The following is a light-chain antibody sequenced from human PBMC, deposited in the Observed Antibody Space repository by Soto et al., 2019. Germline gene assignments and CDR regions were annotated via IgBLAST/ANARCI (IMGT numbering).Light chain of an antibody. J-gene: IGKJ3*01. V-gene: IGKV3-20*01. CDR2: GAS. CDR1: QSISGNF. Sequence: EFVMTQSPATLSLSPGERATLSCRARQSISGNFVAWYQKKPGQAPRLLLYGASSRATGIPDRFSGSGYGTDFTLTISRLEPGDYAVYYCQQYGSSSFAFGPGTKVEIK. CDR3: QQYGSSSFA.